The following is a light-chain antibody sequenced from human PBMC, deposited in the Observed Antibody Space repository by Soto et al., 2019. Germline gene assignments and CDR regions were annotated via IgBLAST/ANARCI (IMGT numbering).Light chain of an antibody. CDR2: ETI. Sequence: EIVLTQSPATLSWSPGERATLSCRASQSVTNYLAWYQQKAGQAPRLLIYETIHRATGIPARFSGSGSGTDFTLTISSLEPEDFAVYYCQHRSHWLITFGQGTRLEIK. J-gene: IGKJ5*01. CDR3: QHRSHWLIT. CDR1: QSVTNY. V-gene: IGKV3-11*01.